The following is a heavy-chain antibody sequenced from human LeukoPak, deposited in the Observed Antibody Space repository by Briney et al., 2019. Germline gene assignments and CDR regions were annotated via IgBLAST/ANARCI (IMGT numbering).Heavy chain of an antibody. D-gene: IGHD7-27*01. CDR1: GYSFTSYW. J-gene: IGHJ6*02. Sequence: GESLKISCKTSGYSFTSYWIHWVRQTPGKEPEWMGRIYPGNSDTRYSPSFQGHVTISADSSSSTAYLQWSSLKASDTAMYYCAKTGEGLLRYGIDVWGQGTTVTVSS. CDR3: AKTGEGLLRYGIDV. CDR2: IYPGNSDT. V-gene: IGHV5-78*01.